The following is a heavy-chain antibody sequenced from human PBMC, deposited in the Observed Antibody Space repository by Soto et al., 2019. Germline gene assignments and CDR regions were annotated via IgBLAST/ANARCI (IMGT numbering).Heavy chain of an antibody. Sequence: GGSLRLSCAASGFTFSSYSMNWVRQAPGKGLEWVSYISSSSSIIYYADSVKGRFIISRDNARNSLYLQMDSLRAEDTAVYFCARDPGGCTGGSCYSWYFDYWGEGTLVTVSS. CDR1: GFTFSSYS. J-gene: IGHJ4*02. D-gene: IGHD2-15*01. V-gene: IGHV3-48*01. CDR2: ISSSSSII. CDR3: ARDPGGCTGGSCYSWYFDY.